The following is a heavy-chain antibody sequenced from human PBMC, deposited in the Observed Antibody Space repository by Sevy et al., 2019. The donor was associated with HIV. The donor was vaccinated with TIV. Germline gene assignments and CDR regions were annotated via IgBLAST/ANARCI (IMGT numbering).Heavy chain of an antibody. CDR3: ARDRPPYSYDSSGYSPRAFDI. D-gene: IGHD3-22*01. Sequence: SETLSLTCTVSGGSISSYYWSWIRQPPGKGLEWIGYIYYSGSTNYNPSLKSRVTISVDTSKNQFSLKRGSVTAADTAEYYCARDRPPYSYDSSGYSPRAFDIWGQGTMVTVSS. CDR1: GGSISSYY. J-gene: IGHJ3*02. CDR2: IYYSGST. V-gene: IGHV4-59*01.